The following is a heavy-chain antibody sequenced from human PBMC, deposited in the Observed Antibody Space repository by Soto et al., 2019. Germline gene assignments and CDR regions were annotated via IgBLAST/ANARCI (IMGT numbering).Heavy chain of an antibody. CDR2: TTHSGST. Sequence: SETLSLTCAVHGGSFTGYYWSWIRQPPGKGLEWIGETTHSGSTNYNPSLKSRVTISVDTSKRQFYLNVSSVTATDTAVYFCARRRLTVTTFIYEYWGPGTLVTVSS. V-gene: IGHV4-34*01. J-gene: IGHJ4*02. CDR3: ARRRLTVTTFIYEY. CDR1: GGSFTGYY. D-gene: IGHD4-17*01.